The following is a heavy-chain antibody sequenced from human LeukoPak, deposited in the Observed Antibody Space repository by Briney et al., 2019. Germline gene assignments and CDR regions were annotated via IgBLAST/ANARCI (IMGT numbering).Heavy chain of an antibody. D-gene: IGHD4-11*01. CDR1: GYSISSGYY. CDR3: ARDLSTVLYYFDY. CDR2: IYHSGST. J-gene: IGHJ4*02. Sequence: PSETLSLTCAVSGYSISSGYYWGWIRQPPGKGLEWIGSIYHSGSTYYNPSLKSRVTISVDTSKNQFSLKLSSVTAADTAVYYCARDLSTVLYYFDYWGQGTLVTVSS. V-gene: IGHV4-38-2*02.